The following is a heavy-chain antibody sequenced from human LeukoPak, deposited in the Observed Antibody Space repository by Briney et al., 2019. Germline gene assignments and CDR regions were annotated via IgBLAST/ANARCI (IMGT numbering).Heavy chain of an antibody. CDR3: ARQRLGEISLTAFDI. V-gene: IGHV4-39*07. Sequence: SETLSLTCTVSGGSISRNSYYWGWIRQPPGKGLEWIGSIYYSGSTYYNPSLKSRVTMSVDTSKNQFSLKLMSVTAADTAVYYCARQRLGEISLTAFDIWGRGTMVTVSS. CDR2: IYYSGST. CDR1: GGSISRNSYY. J-gene: IGHJ3*02. D-gene: IGHD3-16*02.